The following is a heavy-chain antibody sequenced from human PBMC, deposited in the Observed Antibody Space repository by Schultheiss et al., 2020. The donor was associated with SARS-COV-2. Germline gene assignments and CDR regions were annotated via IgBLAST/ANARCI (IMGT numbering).Heavy chain of an antibody. D-gene: IGHD6-13*01. CDR1: GYTFTGYY. V-gene: IGHV1-2*02. Sequence: ASVKVSCKASGYTFTGYYMHWVRQAPGQGLEWMGWINPNSGGTNYAQKFQGRVTMTTDTSADTAYMELRSLRSDDTAVYFCARDDAAEATLHYFDYWGQGTLVTVSS. CDR3: ARDDAAEATLHYFDY. CDR2: INPNSGGT. J-gene: IGHJ4*02.